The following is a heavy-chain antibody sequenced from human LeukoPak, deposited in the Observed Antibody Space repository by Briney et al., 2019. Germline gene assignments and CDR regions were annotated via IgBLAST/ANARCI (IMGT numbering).Heavy chain of an antibody. D-gene: IGHD2-2*02. J-gene: IGHJ5*02. Sequence: KSSETLSLTCAVYGGSFSGYYWSWIRQPPGKGLEWIGEINHSGSTNYNPSLKSRVTISVDTSKNQFSLKLSSVTAADTAVYYCARGFGYCGSTSCYRPNWFDPWGQGTLVTVSS. CDR1: GGSFSGYY. CDR3: ARGFGYCGSTSCYRPNWFDP. V-gene: IGHV4-34*01. CDR2: INHSGST.